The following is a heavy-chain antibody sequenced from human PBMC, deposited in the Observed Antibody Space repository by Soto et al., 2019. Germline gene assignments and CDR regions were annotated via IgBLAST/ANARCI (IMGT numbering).Heavy chain of an antibody. CDR3: ARWKFVVVTGITYYYNGMDV. CDR2: ISSSSNFI. CDR1: GFNFRSYS. V-gene: IGHV3-21*01. Sequence: LRLSCAVSGFNFRSYSMNWVRQTPGKGLERVASISSSSNFIYYADSMRGRFTISRDDAKNSLYLQMNNLRAEDTAVYYCARWKFVVVTGITYYYNGMDVWGQGTTVTVSS. J-gene: IGHJ6*02. D-gene: IGHD2-21*02.